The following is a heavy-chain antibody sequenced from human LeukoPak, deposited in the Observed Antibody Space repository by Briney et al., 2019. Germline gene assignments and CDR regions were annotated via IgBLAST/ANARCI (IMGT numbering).Heavy chain of an antibody. CDR3: ARLGDIVATIGGGFDY. CDR1: GGSISSSSYY. Sequence: PSETLSLTCTVPGGSISSSSYYWGWIRQPPGKGLEWVGSIYYSGSTYYNPSLKSRVTISVDTSKNQFSLKLSSVTAADTAVYYCARLGDIVATIGGGFDYWGQGTLVTVSS. J-gene: IGHJ4*02. V-gene: IGHV4-39*01. D-gene: IGHD5-12*01. CDR2: IYYSGST.